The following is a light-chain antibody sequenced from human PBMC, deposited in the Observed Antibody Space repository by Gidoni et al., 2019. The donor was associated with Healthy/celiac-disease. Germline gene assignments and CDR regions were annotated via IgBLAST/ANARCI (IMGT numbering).Light chain of an antibody. CDR3: QQYGSSPRT. Sequence: ETGLTQSQGTLSLSPGERATLFCRASQSVSSSYLAWYQQKPGQAPRLLIYGASSRATGIPDSFSGSGSGTDFTLTISRLEPEDFALYYCQQYGSSPRTFGQGTKVEIK. CDR1: QSVSSSY. V-gene: IGKV3-20*01. CDR2: GAS. J-gene: IGKJ1*01.